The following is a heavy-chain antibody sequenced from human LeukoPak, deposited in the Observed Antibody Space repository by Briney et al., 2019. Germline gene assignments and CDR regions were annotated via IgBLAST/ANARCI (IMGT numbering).Heavy chain of an antibody. V-gene: IGHV4-4*07. CDR3: ARLGLAVAGIQNRVADY. CDR2: IYTSGST. CDR1: GGSISSYY. D-gene: IGHD6-19*01. Sequence: KPSETLSLTCTVSGGSISSYYWSWIRQPAGKGLEWIGRIYTSGSTYYNPSLKSRVTISVDTSKNQFSLKLSSVTAADTAVYYCARLGLAVAGIQNRVADYWGQGTLVTVSS. J-gene: IGHJ4*02.